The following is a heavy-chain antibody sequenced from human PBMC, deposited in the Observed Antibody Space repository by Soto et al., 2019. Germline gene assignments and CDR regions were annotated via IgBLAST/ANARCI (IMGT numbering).Heavy chain of an antibody. V-gene: IGHV3-7*01. CDR3: RDGHYSGR. J-gene: IGHJ4*02. CDR2: INNDGSER. CDR1: GSTFSTLW. Sequence: GGSLRLSXAGSGSTFSTLWMSWVRQAPGKGLEWVANINNDGSERHYVDAVKGRFSISRDNTKNSLYLEMNNLRDEDTAIYYCRDGHYSGRWGQGTLVTVSS.